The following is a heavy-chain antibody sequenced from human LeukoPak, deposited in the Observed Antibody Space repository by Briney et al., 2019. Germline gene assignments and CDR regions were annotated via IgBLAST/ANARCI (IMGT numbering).Heavy chain of an antibody. D-gene: IGHD6-13*01. Sequence: GGTLSLSCAASGFTFSSYGMRWVRQAPGKGLEGVAVISYDGSNNYYAYSVKGRFTISGDNSKNTLYLQMNSLRAEATAVYYCAKDRGYSSNTGKNWFDPWGQGTLVTVSS. CDR3: AKDRGYSSNTGKNWFDP. J-gene: IGHJ5*02. CDR2: ISYDGSNN. V-gene: IGHV3-30*18. CDR1: GFTFSSYG.